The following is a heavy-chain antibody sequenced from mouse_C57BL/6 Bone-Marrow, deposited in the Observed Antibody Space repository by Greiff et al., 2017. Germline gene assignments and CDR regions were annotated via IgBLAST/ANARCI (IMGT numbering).Heavy chain of an antibody. J-gene: IGHJ3*01. Sequence: EVQLQQSGPELVKPGASVKISCKASGYTFTDYYMNWVKQSHGKSLEWIGDINPNHGGTSYNQKFKGKATLTVDKSSSTAYMELRSLTSEYSAVYYCARRDYGSSYSAWCAYGGQGTLVTVSA. D-gene: IGHD1-1*01. V-gene: IGHV1-26*01. CDR1: GYTFTDYY. CDR2: INPNHGGT. CDR3: ARRDYGSSYSAWCAY.